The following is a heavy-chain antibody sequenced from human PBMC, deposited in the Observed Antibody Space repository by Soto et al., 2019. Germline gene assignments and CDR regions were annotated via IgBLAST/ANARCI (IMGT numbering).Heavy chain of an antibody. Sequence: PSETLSLTCTVSGDSISRNSYYWGWVRQPPGKGLEWIGSIYHTGRTNHNPSLRSRVTISVDASENQFSLRLTSVTAVDTAMYYCARRLTWPSSSADYWGQGTLVTVSS. CDR3: ARRLTWPSSSADY. D-gene: IGHD6-6*01. CDR2: IYHTGRT. J-gene: IGHJ4*02. V-gene: IGHV4-39*01. CDR1: GDSISRNSYY.